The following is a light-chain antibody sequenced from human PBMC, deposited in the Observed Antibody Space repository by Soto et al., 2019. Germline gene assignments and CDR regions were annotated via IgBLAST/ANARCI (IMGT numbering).Light chain of an antibody. J-gene: IGKJ5*01. V-gene: IGKV3-11*01. CDR2: DAS. Sequence: EIVLTQSPATLSLSPGERATLSCRASQSVSSYLAWYQQKPGQAPRLLIYDASNRATGIPARFSGSGSGTYFTLTISSLEPEYFAVYYCQQRSTFTFGQGTRLEIK. CDR3: QQRSTFT. CDR1: QSVSSY.